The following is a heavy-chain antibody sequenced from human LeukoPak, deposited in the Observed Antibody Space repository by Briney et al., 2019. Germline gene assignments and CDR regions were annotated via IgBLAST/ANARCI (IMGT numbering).Heavy chain of an antibody. CDR3: ATSTAAAGTD. V-gene: IGHV3-7*03. CDR2: IKQDGSEK. CDR1: GFTFSNLW. J-gene: IGHJ4*02. Sequence: GGSLRLSCAASGFTFSNLWVSWVRQAPGKGLKWVANIKQDGSEKYYVDSVKGRFTISRDNAQNSLYLQMNSLRAEDTAIYYCATSTAAAGTDWGQGTLVTVSS. D-gene: IGHD6-13*01.